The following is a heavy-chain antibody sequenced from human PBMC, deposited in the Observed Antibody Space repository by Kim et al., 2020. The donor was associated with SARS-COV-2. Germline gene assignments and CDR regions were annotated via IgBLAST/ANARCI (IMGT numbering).Heavy chain of an antibody. CDR1: GYTFTNYK. CDR3: ARDTTKWSFDY. V-gene: IGHV1-46*01. CDR2: LTPIDGAT. J-gene: IGHJ4*02. Sequence: ASVKVSCKASGYTFTNYKMHWVRQAPGQGLEWMRILTPIDGATTYAQKFQGRVTLTRDTSTSTVYMELSSLGSGDTAVYYCARDTTKWSFDYWGQGTLVTVSS. D-gene: IGHD1-26*01.